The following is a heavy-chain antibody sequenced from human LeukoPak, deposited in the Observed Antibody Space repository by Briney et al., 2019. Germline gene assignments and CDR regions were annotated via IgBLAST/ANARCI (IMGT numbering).Heavy chain of an antibody. J-gene: IGHJ4*02. Sequence: GGSLRLSCAASRFSFNTYWMHWVRQAPGMGLVWVSRINSDGSSTCYADSVKGRFTISRDNAKNTLYLQMNSLRADDTAVYYCARGSLRLPDYWGQGTLVTVSS. CDR2: INSDGSST. V-gene: IGHV3-74*01. D-gene: IGHD6-19*01. CDR1: RFSFNTYW. CDR3: ARGSLRLPDY.